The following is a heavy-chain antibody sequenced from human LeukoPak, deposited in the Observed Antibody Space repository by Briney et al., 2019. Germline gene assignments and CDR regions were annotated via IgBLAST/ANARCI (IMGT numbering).Heavy chain of an antibody. CDR3: AREGVIGDGYNFFDY. V-gene: IGHV1-2*02. CDR2: INPHSGGT. D-gene: IGHD5-24*01. J-gene: IGHJ4*02. Sequence: GASVKVPCKASGYTFIGYYMHWVRQAPGQGLEWMGWINPHSGGTNSEQNFQGRVTMSRDTSISTVYMELSRLRSDDTALYYCAREGVIGDGYNFFDYWGQGTLVTVSS. CDR1: GYTFIGYY.